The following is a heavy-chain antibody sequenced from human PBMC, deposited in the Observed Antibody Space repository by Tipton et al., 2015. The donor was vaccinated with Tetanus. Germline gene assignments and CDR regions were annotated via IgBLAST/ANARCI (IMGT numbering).Heavy chain of an antibody. V-gene: IGHV4-59*01. J-gene: IGHJ6*02. Sequence: GLVKPSETLSLTCTVSGGSINSYYWSWLRRPPGKALEWIGYIYFSGHTKYSPSLKSRVTMSVDTSMNQVSLNLTSVTAAVSAVYFCARRSGWFTFCSGVDVWGQGTTVTVSS. D-gene: IGHD6-19*01. CDR3: ARRSGWFTFCSGVDV. CDR2: IYFSGHT. CDR1: GGSINSYY.